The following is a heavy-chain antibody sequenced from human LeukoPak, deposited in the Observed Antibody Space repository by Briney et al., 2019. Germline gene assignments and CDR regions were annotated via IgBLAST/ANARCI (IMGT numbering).Heavy chain of an antibody. V-gene: IGHV3-23*01. J-gene: IGHJ4*02. D-gene: IGHD3-22*01. CDR1: GFTFSTYT. CDR2: IGSSGGGI. CDR3: ARAGRDYYDSSGFNY. Sequence: GGSLRLSCAASGFTFSTYTMYWVRHPPGKRLEWVSIIGSSGGGIHYADSVKGRFTISRDNSKNALYLQMNSLRAEDTAVYYCARAGRDYYDSSGFNYWGQGTLVTVSS.